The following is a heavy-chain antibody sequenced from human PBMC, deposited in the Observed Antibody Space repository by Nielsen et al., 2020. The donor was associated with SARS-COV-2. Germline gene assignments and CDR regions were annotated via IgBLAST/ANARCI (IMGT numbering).Heavy chain of an antibody. CDR2: INHSGST. CDR1: GGSFSGYY. Sequence: SETLSLTCAVYGGSFSGYYWSWIRQPPGKGLEWIGEINHSGSTNYNPSLKSRVTISVDTSKNQFSLKLSSVTAADTAVYYCARVACSSTSCNFDYWGQGTLVTVSS. V-gene: IGHV4-34*01. D-gene: IGHD2-2*01. CDR3: ARVACSSTSCNFDY. J-gene: IGHJ4*02.